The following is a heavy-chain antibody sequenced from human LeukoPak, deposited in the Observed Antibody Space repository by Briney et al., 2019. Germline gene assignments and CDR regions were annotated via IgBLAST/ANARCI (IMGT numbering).Heavy chain of an antibody. J-gene: IGHJ6*02. CDR2: MNAKSGHT. V-gene: IGHV1-8*01. CDR1: GYTFTSYH. D-gene: IGHD3-22*01. Sequence: ASVKVSCKASGYTFTSYHIDWVRQAPGQGPEWMGWMNAKSGHTGYAQKLEGRVTMTRDTSTNTAYMELSGLRSEDTAVYYCARGMFDNSGTYYYFYYALGVWGQGTTVTVSS. CDR3: ARGMFDNSGTYYYFYYALGV.